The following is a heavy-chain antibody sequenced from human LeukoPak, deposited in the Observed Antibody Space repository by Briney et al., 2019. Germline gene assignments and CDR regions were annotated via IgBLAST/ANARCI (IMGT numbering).Heavy chain of an antibody. CDR2: IDPSDSYT. V-gene: IGHV5-10-1*01. Sequence: GESLRISCKGSGYSFTNHWISWVRQMPGKGLEWMGRIDPSDSYTNYSPSFQGHVTISADKSISTAYLQWSSLKASDTAMYYCARSMFASGSYYSRDYWGQGTLVTVSS. CDR3: ARSMFASGSYYSRDY. D-gene: IGHD3-10*01. CDR1: GYSFTNHW. J-gene: IGHJ4*02.